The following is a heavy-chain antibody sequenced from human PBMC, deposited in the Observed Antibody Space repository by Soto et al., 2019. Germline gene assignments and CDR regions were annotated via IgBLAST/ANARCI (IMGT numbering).Heavy chain of an antibody. Sequence: SVKVSCRASGGTFSSYAISWVRQAPGQGLEWMGGIIPIFGTANYAQKFQGRVTITADESTSTAYMELSSLRSEDTAVYYCARGSPIPYCSSTSCYTIGLQHWGQGTLVTVSS. V-gene: IGHV1-69*13. J-gene: IGHJ1*01. D-gene: IGHD2-2*02. CDR2: IIPIFGTA. CDR1: GGTFSSYA. CDR3: ARGSPIPYCSSTSCYTIGLQH.